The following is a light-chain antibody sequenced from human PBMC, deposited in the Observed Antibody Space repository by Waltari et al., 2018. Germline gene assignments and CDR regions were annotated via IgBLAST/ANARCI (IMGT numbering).Light chain of an antibody. Sequence: DIQMSQSPSSLSASVGDRVTITCRASQGIGNDLGWYQQKPGKAPKRPIYAASSLQPGVPSSFSGSGSGTEFTLTISSLEPEDFASYYCLQYNSYPWTFGQGTKVEIK. J-gene: IGKJ1*01. CDR2: AAS. CDR3: LQYNSYPWT. CDR1: QGIGND. V-gene: IGKV1-17*01.